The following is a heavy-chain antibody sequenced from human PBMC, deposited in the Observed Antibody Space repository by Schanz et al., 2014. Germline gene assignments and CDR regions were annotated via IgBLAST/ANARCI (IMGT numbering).Heavy chain of an antibody. J-gene: IGHJ4*02. CDR1: GFTFSSYA. CDR3: AKQIHYDILTVTTN. CDR2: LSGSGGST. V-gene: IGHV3-23*01. D-gene: IGHD3-9*01. Sequence: EVQLLESGGGLVQPGGSLRLFCAASGFTFSSYAMSWVRQAPGKGLEWVSALSGSGGSTYYADSVKGRFTISRDNSKNTLYLKMNSLRAEDTAVEYCAKQIHYDILTVTTNWGQGTLVTVSS.